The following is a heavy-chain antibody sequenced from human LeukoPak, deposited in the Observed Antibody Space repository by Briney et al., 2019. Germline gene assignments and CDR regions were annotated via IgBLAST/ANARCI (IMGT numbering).Heavy chain of an antibody. D-gene: IGHD5-24*01. CDR3: ANGDGFDY. CDR2: IKQDGSET. V-gene: IGHV3-7*01. Sequence: GGSLRLSCATSGFTFSTYWMSWVRQAPGKGLEWVANIKQDGSETYYADSVKGRFTIFRDNAKNSLYLQMDSLRVEDTAVYYCANGDGFDYWGQGTLVIASS. CDR1: GFTFSTYW. J-gene: IGHJ4*02.